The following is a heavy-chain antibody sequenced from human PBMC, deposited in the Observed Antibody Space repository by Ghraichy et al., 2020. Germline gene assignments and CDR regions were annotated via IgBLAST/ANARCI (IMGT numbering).Heavy chain of an antibody. J-gene: IGHJ2*01. D-gene: IGHD1-14*01. V-gene: IGHV3-13*01. CDR3: ARGSRTDWYFDL. CDR1: GFTFSSYD. CDR2: IGTAGDT. Sequence: GGSLRLSCAASGFTFSSYDMHWVRQATGKGLEWVSAIGTAGDTYYPGSVKGRFTISRENAKNSLYLQMNSLRAGDTAVYYCARGSRTDWYFDLWGRGTLVTVSS.